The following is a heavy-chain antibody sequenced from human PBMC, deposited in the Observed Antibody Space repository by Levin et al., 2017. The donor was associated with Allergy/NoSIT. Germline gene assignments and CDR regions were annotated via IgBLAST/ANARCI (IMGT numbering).Heavy chain of an antibody. Sequence: GGSLRLSCAASGFTFSSYSMNWVRQAPGKGLEWVSSISSSSSYIYYADSVKGRFTISRDNAKNSLYLQMNSLRAEDTAVYYCARDYRSDFWSGYYNYYDYGMDVWGQGTTVTVSS. J-gene: IGHJ6*02. CDR2: ISSSSSYI. D-gene: IGHD3-3*01. CDR1: GFTFSSYS. CDR3: ARDYRSDFWSGYYNYYDYGMDV. V-gene: IGHV3-21*01.